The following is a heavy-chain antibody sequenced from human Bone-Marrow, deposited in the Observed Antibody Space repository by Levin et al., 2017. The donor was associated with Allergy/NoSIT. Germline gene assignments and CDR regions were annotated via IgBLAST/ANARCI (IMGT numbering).Heavy chain of an antibody. D-gene: IGHD5-24*01. CDR3: ARVRRRDGYNFERSFDF. Sequence: PSETLSLTCSVSGASIRNTDYHWTWLRQPPGKGLELIGFIYNGGSTYYNPSLKRRLFLSGDTSTNLFSLNLHSVTAADTAVYYCARVRRRDGYNFERSFDFWGQGILVTVSS. V-gene: IGHV4-30-4*01. CDR1: GASIRNTDYH. CDR2: IYNGGST. J-gene: IGHJ4*02.